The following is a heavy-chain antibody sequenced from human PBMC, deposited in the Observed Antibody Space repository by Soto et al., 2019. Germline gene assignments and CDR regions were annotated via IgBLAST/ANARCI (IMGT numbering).Heavy chain of an antibody. J-gene: IGHJ4*02. D-gene: IGHD3-16*02. CDR1: GGSISDYR. CDR3: SRMRGLGEISPYFDY. V-gene: IGHV4-59*01. CDR2: IYYSGRT. Sequence: SETLSLTCSISGGSISDYRCCWSRLPPVKGLEWIGYIYYSGRTNYNPSLKSRVTISLDTSSKQFSLRLRSVTAADTAVYYCSRMRGLGEISPYFDYWGQGTLVTVSS.